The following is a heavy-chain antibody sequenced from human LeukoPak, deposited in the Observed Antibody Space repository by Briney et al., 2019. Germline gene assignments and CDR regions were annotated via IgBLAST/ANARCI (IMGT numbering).Heavy chain of an antibody. CDR3: ARRGKGLGYYMDV. CDR2: MNPNSGNT. CDR1: GYTFTSYD. J-gene: IGHJ6*03. Sequence: ASVEVSCKASGYTFTSYDIKWVRQATGQGLEWMGRMNPNSGNTGYAQKFQGRVTMTRNTSISTAYMELSSLTSEDTAVYYCARRGKGLGYYMDVWGKGTTVTISS. D-gene: IGHD3-16*01. V-gene: IGHV1-8*01.